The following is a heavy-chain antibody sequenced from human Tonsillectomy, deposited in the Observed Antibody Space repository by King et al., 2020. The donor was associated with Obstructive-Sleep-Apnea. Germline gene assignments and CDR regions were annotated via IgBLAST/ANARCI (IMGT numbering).Heavy chain of an antibody. CDR2: IKQDGSEK. V-gene: IGHV3-7*03. CDR3: ASVYTAPDDISIGYCSGGSCYSGYYFDY. CDR1: GFTFSSYW. D-gene: IGHD2-15*01. J-gene: IGHJ4*02. Sequence: VQLVESGGGLVQPGGSLRLSCAASGFTFSSYWMSWVRQAPGKGLEWVANIKQDGSEKYYVDSVKGRFTISRDNAKNSLYLQMNSLRAEDTAVYYCASVYTAPDDISIGYCSGGSCYSGYYFDYWGQGTLVTVSS.